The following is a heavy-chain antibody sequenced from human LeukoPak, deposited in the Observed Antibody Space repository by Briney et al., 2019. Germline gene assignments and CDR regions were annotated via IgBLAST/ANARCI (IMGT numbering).Heavy chain of an antibody. V-gene: IGHV3-33*08. J-gene: IGHJ6*02. CDR3: ARDSSATHTSGMDV. CDR2: IGSEGSNK. CDR1: GFPLHSYS. Sequence: RSPGLPRPGSGFPLHSYSIHWVLHAPAHGLEWGADIGSEGSNKYFRESVNDRLTLPRGKAKNSLYLQMNSLRAEDTAVYYCARDSSATHTSGMDVWGQG. D-gene: IGHD6-25*01.